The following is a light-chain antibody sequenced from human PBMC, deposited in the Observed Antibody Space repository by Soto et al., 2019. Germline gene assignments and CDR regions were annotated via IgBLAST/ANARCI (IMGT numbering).Light chain of an antibody. J-gene: IGKJ5*01. Sequence: DIQMTQSPSTLSGSVGDRVTITCRASQTISSWLAWYQQKPGKAPKLLIYKASTLKSGVPSRFSGSGSGTEFTLTISSLQPDDFATYYCQQSYTMPVTFGQGTRLEIK. CDR3: QQSYTMPVT. V-gene: IGKV1-5*03. CDR1: QTISSW. CDR2: KAS.